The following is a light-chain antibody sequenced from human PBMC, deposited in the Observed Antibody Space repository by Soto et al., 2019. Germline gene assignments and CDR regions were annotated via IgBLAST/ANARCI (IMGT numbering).Light chain of an antibody. V-gene: IGKV1-39*01. Sequence: DLQISHSKLYLSASVAARVTIPXXTSQSISSDLNWYQQKAGKAPKLLIYAASSLQSGVPSRFSGSGSGTHFTLTISSLQPEDFATYYCQQIYSIPISSAHGARLEI. J-gene: IGKJ5*01. CDR1: QSISSD. CDR2: AAS. CDR3: QQIYSIPIS.